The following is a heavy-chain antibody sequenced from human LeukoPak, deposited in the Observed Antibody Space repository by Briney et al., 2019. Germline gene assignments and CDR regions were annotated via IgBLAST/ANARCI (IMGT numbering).Heavy chain of an antibody. V-gene: IGHV1-18*01. CDR2: ISAYNGNT. CDR1: GYTFSSYG. CDR3: ARALTTVIFNWFDP. D-gene: IGHD4-17*01. Sequence: ASVKVSCKASGYTFSSYGISWMRQAPGQGLEWMGWISAYNGNTNYAQNLQGRVTMTTDTSTSTAYMELRSLRSDDTAVYYCARALTTVIFNWFDPWAREPWSPSPQ. J-gene: IGHJ5*02.